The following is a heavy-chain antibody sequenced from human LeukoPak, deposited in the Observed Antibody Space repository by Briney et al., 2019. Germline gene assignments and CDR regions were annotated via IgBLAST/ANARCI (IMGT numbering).Heavy chain of an antibody. D-gene: IGHD2-15*01. J-gene: IGHJ3*02. CDR2: ISTSSTI. CDR3: AKDGGSDPDSFDI. Sequence: PGGSLRLSCAASGFTFSSYSMNWVRQAPGKGLEWVSYISTSSTIYYADSVKGRFTISRDNTKNSLYLQMNSLRAEDTAVYYCAKDGGSDPDSFDIWGQGTMVTVSS. CDR1: GFTFSSYS. V-gene: IGHV3-48*01.